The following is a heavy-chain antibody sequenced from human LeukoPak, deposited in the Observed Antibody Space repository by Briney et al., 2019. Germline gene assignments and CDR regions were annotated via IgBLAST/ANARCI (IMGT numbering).Heavy chain of an antibody. V-gene: IGHV1-3*01. D-gene: IGHD2-21*02. CDR1: GYTFTSYA. Sequence: ASVKVSCKASGYTFTSYAMHWVRQAPGQRLEWMGWINAGNGNTKYSQKFQGRVTITRDTFASTAYMELSSLRSEDTAVYYCARDLANCGGDCYSRFGYWGQGTLVTVSS. J-gene: IGHJ4*02. CDR2: INAGNGNT. CDR3: ARDLANCGGDCYSRFGY.